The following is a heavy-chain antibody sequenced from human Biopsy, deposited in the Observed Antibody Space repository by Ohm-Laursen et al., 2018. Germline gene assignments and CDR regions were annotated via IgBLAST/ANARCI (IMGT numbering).Heavy chain of an antibody. Sequence: VSSVKVSCKVSGYTLTDLSMHWVRQAPGKGLEWMGGFAPENGKTIYAQKFQGRVTMTTDTSTSTAYMELRSLRSDDTAVYYCARERGGYKRTDYWGQGTLVTVPS. J-gene: IGHJ4*02. CDR3: ARERGGYKRTDY. CDR2: FAPENGKT. CDR1: GYTLTDLS. V-gene: IGHV1-24*01. D-gene: IGHD5-24*01.